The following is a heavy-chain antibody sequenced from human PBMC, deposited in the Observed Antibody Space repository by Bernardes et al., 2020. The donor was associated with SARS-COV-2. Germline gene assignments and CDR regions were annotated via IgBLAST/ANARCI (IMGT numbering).Heavy chain of an antibody. V-gene: IGHV4-34*01. CDR1: GGSFSGYY. Sequence: SETLSLTCAVYGGSFSGYYWNWIRQPPGKGLEWIGEISHGGSTSYNPSLTSRVTISINTSKNQFSLRLSSVTAADTALYYCARGHLAARFTHYHHMDIWGKGTTVPVSS. CDR2: ISHGGST. D-gene: IGHD6-6*01. J-gene: IGHJ6*03. CDR3: ARGHLAARFTHYHHMDI.